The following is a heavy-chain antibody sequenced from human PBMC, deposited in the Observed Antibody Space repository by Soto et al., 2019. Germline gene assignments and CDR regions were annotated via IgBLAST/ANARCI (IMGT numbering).Heavy chain of an antibody. CDR3: ARDKITGLFDY. Sequence: SETLSLTCAVYGGSFSGYDWTWIRQPPGTGLEWIGEINHSGSTNYNPSLKSRVTISVDTSKNQFSLKLTSVTATDTAVYYCARDKITGLFDYWGQGTLVTVSS. D-gene: IGHD2-8*02. V-gene: IGHV4-34*01. CDR1: GGSFSGYD. CDR2: INHSGST. J-gene: IGHJ4*02.